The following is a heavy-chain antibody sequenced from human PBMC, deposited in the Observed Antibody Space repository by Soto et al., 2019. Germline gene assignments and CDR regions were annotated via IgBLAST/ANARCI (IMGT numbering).Heavy chain of an antibody. J-gene: IGHJ6*01. CDR2: ISAYNGNT. D-gene: IGHD3-3*01. V-gene: IGHV1-18*01. Sequence: ASVKVSCKASGYTFTSYGISWVRQAPGQGLEWMGWISAYNGNTNYAQKLQGRVTMTTDTSTSTAYMELRSLRSDDTAVYYCARDLGSDYDFWSGYYHSPYYYYYGMDVWGQGTTVTVSS. CDR1: GYTFTSYG. CDR3: ARDLGSDYDFWSGYYHSPYYYYYGMDV.